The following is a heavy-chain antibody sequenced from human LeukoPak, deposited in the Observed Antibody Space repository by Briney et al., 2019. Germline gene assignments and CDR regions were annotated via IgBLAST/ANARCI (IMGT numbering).Heavy chain of an antibody. CDR3: ARDPAITMVRGANINWFDP. D-gene: IGHD3-10*01. CDR1: GYTFTSYG. J-gene: IGHJ5*02. V-gene: IGHV1-18*01. Sequence: GASVKVSCKASGYTFTSYGISWVRQAPGQGLEWMGWISAYNGNTNYAQKLQGRVTMTTDTSTSTAYMELRSLRSDDTAVYYCARDPAITMVRGANINWFDPWGQGTLVTVSS. CDR2: ISAYNGNT.